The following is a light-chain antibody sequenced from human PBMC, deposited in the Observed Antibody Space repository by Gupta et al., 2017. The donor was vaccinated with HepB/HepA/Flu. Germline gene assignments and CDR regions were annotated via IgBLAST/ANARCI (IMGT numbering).Light chain of an antibody. V-gene: IGLV2-14*03. J-gene: IGLJ3*02. CDR2: DVS. CDR3: SSYTSSSALV. CDR1: SSDGAGYNL. Sequence: QSALTQPASLPRPPGQSTTISCTGTSSDGAGYNLVSWYQQHPGKPPKLMLFDVSHRPSGVSHRFAASYSSTAASLTISGLQAEDDAYYCCSSYTSSSALVFGGGTKLTVL.